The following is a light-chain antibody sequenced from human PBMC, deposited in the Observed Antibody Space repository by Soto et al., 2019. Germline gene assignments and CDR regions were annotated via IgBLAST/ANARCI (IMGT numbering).Light chain of an antibody. CDR3: SSYTSSSTL. V-gene: IGLV2-14*01. CDR1: SSDVGGYNY. Sequence: QSVLTQPASVSGSPGQTITISCTGTSSDVGGYNYVSWYQQHPGNAPKLMIYAVTDRPSGVSSRFSGSKSGNTASLTISGLQDEDEDDYYCSSYTSSSTLFGTGTKVTVL. CDR2: AVT. J-gene: IGLJ1*01.